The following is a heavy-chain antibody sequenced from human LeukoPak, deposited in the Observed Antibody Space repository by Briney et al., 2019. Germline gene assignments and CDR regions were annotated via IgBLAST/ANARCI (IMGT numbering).Heavy chain of an antibody. D-gene: IGHD1-26*01. CDR1: GFTFSSYG. J-gene: IGHJ4*02. CDR2: ISYAGSNE. CDR3: ARALGSSGSTNFDY. Sequence: GGSLRLSCAASGFTFSSYGMHWVRQAPGKGLEWVAVISYAGSNEYYANSVRGRFTISRDNSRNTLYLQMNSLRAEDTAVYYCARALGSSGSTNFDYWGQGTLVTVSS. V-gene: IGHV3-30*03.